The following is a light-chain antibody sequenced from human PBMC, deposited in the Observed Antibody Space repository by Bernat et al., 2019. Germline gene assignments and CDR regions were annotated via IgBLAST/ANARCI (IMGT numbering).Light chain of an antibody. CDR1: QNLLHSNGNNY. CDR2: LGS. J-gene: IGKJ5*01. V-gene: IGKV2-28*01. Sequence: DIVMTQSPLSLPVTPGEPASISCRSSQNLLHSNGNNYLDWYLQKPGQSPQLLIYLGSNRASGVPDRFSGSGSGTDFPLKISRVEAEDVGVYYCVQALQTPTSFGQGTRLEIK. CDR3: VQALQTPTS.